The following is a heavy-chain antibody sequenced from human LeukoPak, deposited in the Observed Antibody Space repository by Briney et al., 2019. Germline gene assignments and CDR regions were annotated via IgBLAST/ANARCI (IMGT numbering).Heavy chain of an antibody. Sequence: GGSLRLSCAASGFTFSSYGMHWVRQAPGKGLEWVAVIWYDGSNKYYADSVKGRFTISRDDSKNTLYLQMNSLRAEDTAVYYCARTFEPRKGGLDYWGQGTLVTVSS. V-gene: IGHV3-33*08. CDR2: IWYDGSNK. J-gene: IGHJ4*02. CDR3: ARTFEPRKGGLDY. CDR1: GFTFSSYG. D-gene: IGHD3-16*01.